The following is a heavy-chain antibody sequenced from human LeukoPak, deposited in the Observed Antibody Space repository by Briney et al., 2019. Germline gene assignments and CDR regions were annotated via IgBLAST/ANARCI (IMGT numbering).Heavy chain of an antibody. CDR3: ARDFVYYYDSSGSPYFQH. D-gene: IGHD3-22*01. CDR2: INPNSGGT. J-gene: IGHJ1*01. CDR1: GYTFTGYY. V-gene: IGHV1-2*02. Sequence: GASVKVSCKAFGYTFTGYYMHWVRQAPGQGLEWMGWINPNSGGTNYAQKFQGRVTMTRDTSISTAYMELSRLRSDDTAVYYCARDFVYYYDSSGSPYFQHWGQGTLVTVSS.